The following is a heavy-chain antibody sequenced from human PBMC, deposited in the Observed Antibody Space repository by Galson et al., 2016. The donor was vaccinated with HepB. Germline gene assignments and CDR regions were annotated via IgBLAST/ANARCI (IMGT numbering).Heavy chain of an antibody. V-gene: IGHV3-23*01. CDR3: ARDTYGAFDP. J-gene: IGHJ5*02. CDR1: GFNFNIYA. D-gene: IGHD2-8*01. Sequence: SLRLSCAASGFNFNIYAMAWVRQAPGKGLQWVSAISPGGTDTYYADSVMGRFSISRDNSKTTVYLQMDSLRAEDTAVYYCARDTYGAFDPWGQGALVTVSS. CDR2: ISPGGTDT.